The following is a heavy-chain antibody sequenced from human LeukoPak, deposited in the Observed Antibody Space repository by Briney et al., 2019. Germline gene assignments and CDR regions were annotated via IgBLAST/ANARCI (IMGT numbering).Heavy chain of an antibody. CDR2: IYYSGST. V-gene: IGHV4-39*01. J-gene: IGHJ4*02. Sequence: SETLSLTCTVSGGSISSSSYYWGWIRKPPGKGLEWIGSIYYSGSTYYNPSLKSRVTISVDTSKNQFSLKLSSVTAADTAVYYCARRVGTPSIAAAAYFDYWGQGTLVTVSS. D-gene: IGHD6-13*01. CDR1: GGSISSSSYY. CDR3: ARRVGTPSIAAAAYFDY.